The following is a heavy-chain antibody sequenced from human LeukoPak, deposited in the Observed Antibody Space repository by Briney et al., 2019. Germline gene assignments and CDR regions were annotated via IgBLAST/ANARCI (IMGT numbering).Heavy chain of an antibody. V-gene: IGHV3-23*01. Sequence: GGSLRLSCAASGFTFSSYWMRWVRQAPGKGLEWVSSITIAGGTFYADSVRGRFTISRDNSKNTLDLQMNSLRVEDTAVYYCGKGRVSDWGQGTLVTVSS. CDR1: GFTFSSYW. CDR3: GKGRVSD. D-gene: IGHD6-19*01. CDR2: ITIAGGT. J-gene: IGHJ4*02.